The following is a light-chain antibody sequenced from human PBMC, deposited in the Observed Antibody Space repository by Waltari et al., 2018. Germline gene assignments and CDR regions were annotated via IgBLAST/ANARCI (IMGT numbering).Light chain of an antibody. J-gene: IGLJ7*01. CDR3: QVWDVESDHVF. V-gene: IGLV3-21*01. CDR2: TNS. Sequence: SYGLTQPPSVSVSPGQTARINCGGAYFGTEDVNWYQQKPPQAPLLVIYTNSARPSGIPDRFSGSRSGNTATLIIGGVEAGDEAEYYCQVWDVESDHVFFGGGTRLTVL. CDR1: YFGTED.